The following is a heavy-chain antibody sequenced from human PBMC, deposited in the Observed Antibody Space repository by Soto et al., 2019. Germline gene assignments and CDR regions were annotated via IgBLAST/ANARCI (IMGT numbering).Heavy chain of an antibody. D-gene: IGHD5-18*01. Sequence: PGESLKISCKGSGYSCTSYWIGWVRQVPGKGLEWMGIIYPGDSETRYSPSLQGQVTISADKSISTAYLQWRTLEASDTAVYYCARHFGSTQLWLQSGADYWGQGTPVTVSS. CDR3: ARHFGSTQLWLQSGADY. CDR1: GYSCTSYW. J-gene: IGHJ4*02. CDR2: IYPGDSET. V-gene: IGHV5-51*01.